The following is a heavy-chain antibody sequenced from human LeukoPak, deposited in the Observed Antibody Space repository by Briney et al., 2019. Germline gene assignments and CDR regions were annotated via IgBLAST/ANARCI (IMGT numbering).Heavy chain of an antibody. J-gene: IGHJ5*02. D-gene: IGHD6-13*01. V-gene: IGHV4-39*07. CDR2: IYYSGTT. CDR1: DGSVSSVGYY. CDR3: ARALIAAAVQYFDP. Sequence: SETLSLTCTVSDGSVSSVGYYWGWIRQPPGKGLEWVGSIYYSGTTYYNPSLKSRVTISVDRSKNQFSLKLSSVTAADTAVYYCARALIAAAVQYFDPWGQGTLVTVSS.